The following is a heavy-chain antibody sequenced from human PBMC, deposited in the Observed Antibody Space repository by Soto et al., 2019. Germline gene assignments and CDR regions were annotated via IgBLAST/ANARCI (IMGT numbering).Heavy chain of an antibody. Sequence: QVQLQESGPGLVKPSETLSITCSVSGGSVNDYYWSWVRQPPGKGLEWIGFVYYIGSTNYKPSLKSRVTISVDTSKSQFSLKLRSVNAADTAVYYCARGANYYYYHGIDVWGQGTTVTVSS. CDR3: ARGANYYYYHGIDV. J-gene: IGHJ6*02. D-gene: IGHD1-26*01. V-gene: IGHV4-59*02. CDR1: GGSVNDYY. CDR2: VYYIGST.